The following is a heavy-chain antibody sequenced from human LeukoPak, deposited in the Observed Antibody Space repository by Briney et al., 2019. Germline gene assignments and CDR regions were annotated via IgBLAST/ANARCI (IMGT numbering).Heavy chain of an antibody. V-gene: IGHV1-2*02. J-gene: IGHJ4*02. CDR2: INPNSGGT. CDR1: GYTFTGYY. Sequence: ASVKVSCKASGYTFTGYYMHWVRQAPGQGLEWMGWINPNSGGTNYAQKFQGRVTMTRDTSISTAYMELSRLRSDDTAVYYCARLWFGEPTPPPTMENWGQGTLVTVSS. D-gene: IGHD3-10*01. CDR3: ARLWFGEPTPPPTMEN.